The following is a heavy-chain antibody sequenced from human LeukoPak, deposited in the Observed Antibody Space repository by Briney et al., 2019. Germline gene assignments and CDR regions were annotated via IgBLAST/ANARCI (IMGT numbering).Heavy chain of an antibody. J-gene: IGHJ5*02. CDR1: GDSVSSNSVT. V-gene: IGHV6-1*01. CDR2: TYYRSKWYN. D-gene: IGHD5-24*01. CDR3: ARDEDGYNYGFDP. Sequence: SQTLSLTCAISGDSVSSNSVTWNWIRQSPSRGLEWLGRTYYRSKWYNDYAVSVKSRITINPGTSKNQFSLQLNSVTPEDTAAYYCARDEDGYNYGFDPWGQGTLVTVSS.